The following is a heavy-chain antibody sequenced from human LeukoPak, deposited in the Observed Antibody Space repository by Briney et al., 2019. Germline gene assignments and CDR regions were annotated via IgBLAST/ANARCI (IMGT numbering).Heavy chain of an antibody. V-gene: IGHV4-39*02. Sequence: PSETLSLTCTVSGGSISSRSYYWGWIRQPPGKGLEWIANIYSSGSTYQNPSLKSRVTIYVDTSKTHFSQKLSPLTAADTAVYYCGSQFYDSSGYYFQHWGQGTLVTVSS. CDR3: GSQFYDSSGYYFQH. J-gene: IGHJ1*01. CDR2: IYSSGST. D-gene: IGHD3-22*01. CDR1: GGSISSRSYY.